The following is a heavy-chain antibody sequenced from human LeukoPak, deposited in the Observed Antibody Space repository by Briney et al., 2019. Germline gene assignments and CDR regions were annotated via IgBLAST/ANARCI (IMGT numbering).Heavy chain of an antibody. CDR1: GGSISSSSYY. V-gene: IGHV4-39*07. D-gene: IGHD3-22*01. Sequence: SETLSLTCTVSGGSISSSSYYWGWIRQPPGKGLEWIGSIYYSGSTYYNPSLKSRVTISVDTSKSQFSLKLSSVTAADTAVYYCARRVVTTTTIDYWGQGTLVTVSS. J-gene: IGHJ4*02. CDR2: IYYSGST. CDR3: ARRVVTTTTIDY.